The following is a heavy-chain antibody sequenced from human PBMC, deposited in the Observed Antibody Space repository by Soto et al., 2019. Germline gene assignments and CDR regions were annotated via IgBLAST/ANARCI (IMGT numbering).Heavy chain of an antibody. J-gene: IGHJ4*02. CDR2: VIPLLDVA. D-gene: IGHD3-10*01. Sequence: QVQLVQSGAEVKKPGSSVKVSCKASGGTFSSYTINWVRLAPGQGLEWMGRVIPLLDVANYAQKFQGRVTITADKSTSTAYMELSSLRSEDTAVYYCARAPYYYGSGSYPIDYWGQGTLVTVSP. V-gene: IGHV1-69*02. CDR1: GGTFSSYT. CDR3: ARAPYYYGSGSYPIDY.